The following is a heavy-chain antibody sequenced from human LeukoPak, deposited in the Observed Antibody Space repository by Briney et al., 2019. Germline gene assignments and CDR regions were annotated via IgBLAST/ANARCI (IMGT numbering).Heavy chain of an antibody. CDR1: GFTFSSYA. CDR2: IRGSGGST. D-gene: IGHD3-16*01. CDR3: AKDRDDYVWGSYLGAFDI. V-gene: IGHV3-23*01. Sequence: PGGSLRLSCAASGFTFSSYAMSWVRQAPGKGLEWVSSIRGSGGSTYYADSVKGRFTISRDNSKNTLYLQMNSLRAEDTAVFYCAKDRDDYVWGSYLGAFDIWGQGTMVTVSS. J-gene: IGHJ3*02.